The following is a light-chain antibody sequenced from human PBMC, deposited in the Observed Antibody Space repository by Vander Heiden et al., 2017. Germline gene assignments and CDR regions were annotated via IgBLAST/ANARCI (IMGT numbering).Light chain of an antibody. CDR3: QQDDTLPQT. CDR2: DAS. CDR1: QDISNY. J-gene: IGKJ1*01. V-gene: IGKV1-33*01. Sequence: DIQMTQSPSSLSASVGDRVTITCQASQDISNYLNWYQQKPGKAPKLLIYDASNLETGVPSRFSGSGSGTDFTFTISSLQPEDVATYYCQQDDTLPQTFGQGTKVEIK.